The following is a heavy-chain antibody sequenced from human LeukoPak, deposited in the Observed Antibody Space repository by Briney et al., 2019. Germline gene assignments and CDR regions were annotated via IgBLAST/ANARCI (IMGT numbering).Heavy chain of an antibody. CDR3: ARSSGSYSPFGY. V-gene: IGHV1-18*04. Sequence: ASVKVSCKASGYTFTSYGISWVRQAPGQGLERMGWISAYNGNTNYAQMLQGRVTMTTDTSTSTAYMELRSLRSDDTAVYYCARSSGSYSPFGYWGQGTLVTVSS. J-gene: IGHJ4*02. CDR2: ISAYNGNT. D-gene: IGHD3-10*01. CDR1: GYTFTSYG.